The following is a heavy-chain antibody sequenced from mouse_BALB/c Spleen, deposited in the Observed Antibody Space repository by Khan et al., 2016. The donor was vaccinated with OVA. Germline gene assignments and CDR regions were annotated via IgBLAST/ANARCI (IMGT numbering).Heavy chain of an antibody. D-gene: IGHD2-14*01. CDR2: ISDGGNYT. CDR3: ARGGYGSFAF. Sequence: EVELVESGGGLVKPGGSLKLSCAASGFTFSDYYMYWVRQTPEKRLEWVATISDGGNYTSYPDSVKGRFTISSDNAKNHLYLQMSSLKSEDTAMYYCARGGYGSFAFGGQGTLVTVSA. J-gene: IGHJ3*01. CDR1: GFTFSDYY. V-gene: IGHV5-4*02.